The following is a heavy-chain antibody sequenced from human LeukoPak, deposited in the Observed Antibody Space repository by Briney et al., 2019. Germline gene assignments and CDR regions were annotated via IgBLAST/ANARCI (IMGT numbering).Heavy chain of an antibody. Sequence: PGGSLRLSCAASGFTFIDYDMHWVRQVIGKGLEWVSVIGIRGDTHYSGSVKGRFTISRENAESSLNLQMNSLRAEDTAVYYCARGGIQVSGIDEFDYWGQGTLVTVSS. CDR1: GFTFIDYD. CDR3: ARGGIQVSGIDEFDY. CDR2: IGIRGDT. D-gene: IGHD6-19*01. J-gene: IGHJ4*02. V-gene: IGHV3-13*01.